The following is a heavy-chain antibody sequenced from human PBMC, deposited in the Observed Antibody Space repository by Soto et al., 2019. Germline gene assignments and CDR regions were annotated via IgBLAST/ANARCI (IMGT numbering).Heavy chain of an antibody. J-gene: IGHJ3*02. CDR1: RVTFSTYW. CDR3: AGDSSGYSYDAFDI. V-gene: IGHV3-74*01. Sequence: PGGSLRLSCAASRVTFSTYWMHWVRQAPGKGLVWVSRINSDGTGTSYADSVKGRITISRDNAKNTLYLQMNSLRSEDTAVYYCAGDSSGYSYDAFDIWGQGTMVTVSS. CDR2: INSDGTGT. D-gene: IGHD3-22*01.